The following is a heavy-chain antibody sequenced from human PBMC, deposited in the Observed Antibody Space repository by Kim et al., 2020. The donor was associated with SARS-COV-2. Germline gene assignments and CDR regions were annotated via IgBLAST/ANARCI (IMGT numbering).Heavy chain of an antibody. Sequence: SETLSLTCTVSGGSISSSSYYWGWIRQPPGKGLEWIGSIYYSGSTYYNPSLKSRVTISVDTSKNQFSLKLSSVTAADTAVYYCARHFRAVYDSSGYYSPWGQGTLVTVSS. J-gene: IGHJ5*02. CDR3: ARHFRAVYDSSGYYSP. V-gene: IGHV4-39*01. CDR1: GGSISSSSYY. CDR2: IYYSGST. D-gene: IGHD3-22*01.